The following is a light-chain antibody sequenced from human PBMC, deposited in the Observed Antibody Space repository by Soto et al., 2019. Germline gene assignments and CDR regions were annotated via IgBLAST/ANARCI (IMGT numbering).Light chain of an antibody. V-gene: IGKV1-8*01. CDR3: QQYYSYPRT. J-gene: IGKJ3*01. CDR2: AAS. Sequence: AIRMTQSPSSFSVSTGARVTITCRASQGISSYLAWYQQKPGKAPKLLIYAASTLQSGVPSRFSGSGSGTDFTLTISCLQSEDVATYYCQQYYSYPRTFGPGTKVDIK. CDR1: QGISSY.